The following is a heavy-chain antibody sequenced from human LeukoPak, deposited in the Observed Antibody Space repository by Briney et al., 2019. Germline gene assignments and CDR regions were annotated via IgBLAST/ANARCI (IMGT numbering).Heavy chain of an antibody. CDR2: INKDGSEI. Sequence: GGSLRLSCAASGFTFSSYSMSWVRQAPGKGLEWVANINKDGSEIYFVDSLKGRFSVSRDNANNSLYLQMNSLSAEDTAVYFCARVAYSAYDYPTLLPPFDYWGQGTLVTVSS. CDR1: GFTFSSYS. CDR3: ARVAYSAYDYPTLLPPFDY. V-gene: IGHV3-7*01. J-gene: IGHJ4*02. D-gene: IGHD5-12*01.